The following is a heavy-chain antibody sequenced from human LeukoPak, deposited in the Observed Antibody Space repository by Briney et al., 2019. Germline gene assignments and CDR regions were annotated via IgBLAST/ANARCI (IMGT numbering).Heavy chain of an antibody. J-gene: IGHJ4*02. CDR1: GGSISSYY. CDR3: ASVVSDPKGDYYFDY. CDR2: IYTSGST. V-gene: IGHV4-4*07. D-gene: IGHD2-15*01. Sequence: SETLSLTCTVSGGSISSYYWSWIRQPAGKGLEWIGRIYTSGSTNYNPSLKSRVTMSVDTSKNQFSLKLSSVTAADTAVYYCASVVSDPKGDYYFDYWGQGTLVTVSS.